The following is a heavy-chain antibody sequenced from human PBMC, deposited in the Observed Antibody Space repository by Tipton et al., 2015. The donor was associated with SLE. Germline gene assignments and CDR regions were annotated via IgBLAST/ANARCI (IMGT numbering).Heavy chain of an antibody. Sequence: TLSLTCAVYGGSFSGYYWSWIRQPPGKGLEWIGEINDGGGTNDNPSLKSRVTISVDRSKNQFSLNLRSVTAADTAVYYCARGPALYYGLDVWGQGTTVTVSS. CDR3: ARGPALYYGLDV. CDR2: INDGGGT. V-gene: IGHV4-34*01. D-gene: IGHD6-25*01. J-gene: IGHJ6*02. CDR1: GGSFSGYY.